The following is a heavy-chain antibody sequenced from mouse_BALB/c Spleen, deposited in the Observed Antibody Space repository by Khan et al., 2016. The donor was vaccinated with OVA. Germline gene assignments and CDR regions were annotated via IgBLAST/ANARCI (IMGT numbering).Heavy chain of an antibody. V-gene: IGHV5-9-1*01. CDR1: GFTFSSFV. CDR3: ANGNYGRFAY. J-gene: IGHJ3*01. Sequence: EVELVESGGGLVKPGGSLKLSCAASGFTFSSFVMSWVSQNTEKRLEWFATISSTGTYTYYPDSVKGRFTISRDTVNNTLYLQMNSLWSEDTAMDYCANGNYGRFAYWGQGTLVTVSA. D-gene: IGHD2-1*01. CDR2: ISSTGTYT.